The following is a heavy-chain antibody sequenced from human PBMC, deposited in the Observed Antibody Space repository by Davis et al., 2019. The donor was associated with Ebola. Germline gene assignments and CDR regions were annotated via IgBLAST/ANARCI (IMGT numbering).Heavy chain of an antibody. J-gene: IGHJ4*02. CDR2: ISAYNGNT. Sequence: AASVKVSCKASGYTFTRYGISWVRQAPGQGLEWMGWISAYNGNTNYAQKLQGRVTMTTDTSASTAYMELSSLRSEDTAVYYCAKGTEALYYFDYWGQGTLVTVSS. D-gene: IGHD3-10*01. CDR3: AKGTEALYYFDY. V-gene: IGHV1-18*04. CDR1: GYTFTRYG.